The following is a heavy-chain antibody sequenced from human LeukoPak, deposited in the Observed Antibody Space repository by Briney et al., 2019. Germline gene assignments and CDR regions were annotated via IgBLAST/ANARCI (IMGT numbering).Heavy chain of an antibody. D-gene: IGHD6-19*01. CDR3: ATLAVRYYYGMDV. CDR1: GGSFSGYY. CDR2: INHSGGT. Sequence: SETLSLTCAVYGGSFSGYYWSWIRQPPGKGLEWIGEINHSGGTNYNPSLKSRVTISVDTSKNQFSLKLSSVTAADTAVYYCATLAVRYYYGMDVWGQGTTVTVSS. V-gene: IGHV4-34*01. J-gene: IGHJ6*02.